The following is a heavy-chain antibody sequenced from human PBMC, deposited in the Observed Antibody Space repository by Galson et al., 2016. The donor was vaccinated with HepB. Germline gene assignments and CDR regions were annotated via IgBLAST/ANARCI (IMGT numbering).Heavy chain of an antibody. J-gene: IGHJ5*02. V-gene: IGHV3-23*01. CDR2: ISGTGYNT. Sequence: SLRLSCAASDFTFSSYAMNWVRQAPGKGLEWVSAISGTGYNTQYADSVKGRFTISRDNSKNTLYLQMNSLRAEDTAVYYRAKCLWVGGVYPFDPGGQGTLVTGSS. D-gene: IGHD3-16*01. CDR3: AKCLWVGGVYPFDP. CDR1: DFTFSSYA.